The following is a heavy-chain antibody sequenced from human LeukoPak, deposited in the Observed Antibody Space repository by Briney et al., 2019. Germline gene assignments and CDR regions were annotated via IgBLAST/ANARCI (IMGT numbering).Heavy chain of an antibody. J-gene: IGHJ6*02. CDR3: ARIGSSGYPGFDYYYGMDV. CDR1: GFTFSSYS. D-gene: IGHD6-25*01. CDR2: ISSSSSYI. Sequence: GGSLRLSCAASGFTFSSYSMNWVHQAPGKGLEWVSSISSSSSYIYYADSVKGRFTISRDNAKNSLYLQMNSLRAEDTAVYYCARIGSSGYPGFDYYYGMDVWGQGTTVTVSS. V-gene: IGHV3-21*01.